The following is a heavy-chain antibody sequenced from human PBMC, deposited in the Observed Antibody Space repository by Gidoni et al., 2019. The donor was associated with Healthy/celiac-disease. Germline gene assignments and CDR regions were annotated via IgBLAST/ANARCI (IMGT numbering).Heavy chain of an antibody. J-gene: IGHJ6*03. CDR2: ISGSGGST. CDR3: AKDRAVWTAAGTAAAYYYYMDV. D-gene: IGHD6-13*01. V-gene: IGHV3-23*01. Sequence: EVQLLESGGGLVQPGGSLRLSCAASGFTFSSYAMSWVRQAPGKGLEWVSAISGSGGSTYYADSVKGRFTISRDNSKNTLYLQMNSLRAEDTAVYYCAKDRAVWTAAGTAAAYYYYMDVWGKGTTVTVSS. CDR1: GFTFSSYA.